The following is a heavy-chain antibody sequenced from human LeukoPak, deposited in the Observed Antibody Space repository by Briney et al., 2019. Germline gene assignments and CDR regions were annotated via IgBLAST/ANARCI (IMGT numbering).Heavy chain of an antibody. D-gene: IGHD1-26*01. CDR1: SGFISGHY. J-gene: IGHJ5*02. V-gene: IGHV4-59*11. CDR2: MYYTGAT. CDR3: ARAGSYDRYNWFDP. Sequence: SETLSLTCTVSSGFISGHYWNWIRQPPGKGLEWIAYMYYTGATHYSPSLESRATVSVDPSQNQFSLKLSSVTAADTAVYYCARAGSYDRYNWFDPWGQGTLVTVSS.